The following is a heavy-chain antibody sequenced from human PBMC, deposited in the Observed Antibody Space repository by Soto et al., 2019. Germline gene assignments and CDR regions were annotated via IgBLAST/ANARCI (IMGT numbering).Heavy chain of an antibody. Sequence: QVQLVESGGGVVQPGRSLRLSCAASGFTFRTFVMHWVRQSPGKGLEWVASILHDGSRQYYADSVKGRFTISRDNSENTLFLQMSSLGPEDTAVYYCARADYGADNRGVWGQGTLVSFSS. J-gene: IGHJ4*02. CDR1: GFTFRTFV. V-gene: IGHV3-30-3*01. CDR2: ILHDGSRQ. CDR3: ARADYGADNRGV. D-gene: IGHD2-21*02.